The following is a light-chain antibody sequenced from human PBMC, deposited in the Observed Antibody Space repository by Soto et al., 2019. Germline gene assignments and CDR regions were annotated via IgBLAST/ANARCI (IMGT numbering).Light chain of an antibody. Sequence: EIVLTQSPGTLSLSPGERATLSCRASQSVASSHLAWYRQKPGQTPGLLIHEVSTRATGIPARFSGSGSGTDFTLTISSLEPEDFAVYYCHQHSDWPLTFGAGTRVEIK. CDR1: QSVASSH. V-gene: IGKV3-11*01. CDR3: HQHSDWPLT. J-gene: IGKJ4*01. CDR2: EVS.